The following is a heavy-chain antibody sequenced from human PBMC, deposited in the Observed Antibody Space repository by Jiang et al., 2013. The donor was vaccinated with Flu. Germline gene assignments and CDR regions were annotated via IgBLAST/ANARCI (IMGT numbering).Heavy chain of an antibody. CDR3: ATLRGSSYDTYLMDF. CDR2: IWFDGRNQ. D-gene: IGHD3-9*01. Sequence: QLLESGGGVVQPGGSLRLSCAASGFRFSYYPMYWVRQPPGKGLEWLASIWFDGRNQNYADSVKGRFAISRDNSKNTLYLQMNSLRPEDTAVYYCATLRGSSYDTYLMDFWGQGTLVTVSS. V-gene: IGHV3-30*02. J-gene: IGHJ4*02. CDR1: GFRFSYYP.